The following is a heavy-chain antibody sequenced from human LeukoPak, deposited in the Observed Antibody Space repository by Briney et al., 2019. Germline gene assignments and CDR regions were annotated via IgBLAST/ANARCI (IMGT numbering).Heavy chain of an antibody. CDR3: ARLDSLLLWFGEFSPPYYYGMDV. D-gene: IGHD3-10*01. Sequence: SQTLSLTYTVSGGSISSSSYYWGWNRQPPGKGLEWIGSIYYSGSTYYNPSLKSRVTISVDTSKNQFSLKLSSVTAADTAVYYCARLDSLLLWFGEFSPPYYYGMDVWGQGTTVTVSS. J-gene: IGHJ6*02. CDR1: GGSISSSSYY. CDR2: IYYSGST. V-gene: IGHV4-39*01.